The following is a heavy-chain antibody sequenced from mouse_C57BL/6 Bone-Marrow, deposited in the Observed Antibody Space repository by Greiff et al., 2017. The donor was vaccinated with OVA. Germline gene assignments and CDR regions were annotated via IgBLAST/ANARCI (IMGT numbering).Heavy chain of an antibody. CDR2: IYPSDSET. D-gene: IGHD2-3*01. J-gene: IGHJ3*01. CDR3: ARDDGYWKFAY. Sequence: QVQLQQPGAELVRPGSSVKLSCKASGYTFTSYWMDWVKQRPGQGLEWIGNIYPSDSETHYNQKFKDKATLTVDKSSSTAYMQLSSLTSEDSAVYYCARDDGYWKFAYWGQGTLVTVSA. CDR1: GYTFTSYW. V-gene: IGHV1-61*01.